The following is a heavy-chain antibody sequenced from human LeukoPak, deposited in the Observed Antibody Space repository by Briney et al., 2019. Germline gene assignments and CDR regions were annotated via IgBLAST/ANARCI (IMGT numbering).Heavy chain of an antibody. CDR1: GGTFSSYA. Sequence: SVKVSCKASGGTFSSYAISWVRQAPGQGLEWMGRFIPILGIANYAQKFQGRVTITADKSTSTAYMELSSLRSEDTAVYYCARDRTQYYYDSSGYEIRWYDDAFDIWGQGTMVTVSS. CDR3: ARDRTQYYYDSSGYEIRWYDDAFDI. CDR2: FIPILGIA. J-gene: IGHJ3*02. D-gene: IGHD3-22*01. V-gene: IGHV1-69*04.